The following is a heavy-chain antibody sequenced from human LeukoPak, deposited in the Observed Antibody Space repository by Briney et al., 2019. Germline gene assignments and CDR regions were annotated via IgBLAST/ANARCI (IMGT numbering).Heavy chain of an antibody. D-gene: IGHD3-22*01. CDR3: ARALLSYYYDSSGYSVRDYYYYGMDV. V-gene: IGHV1-46*01. CDR1: GYTFTSNY. J-gene: IGHJ6*02. CDR2: INPSGGST. Sequence: ASVKVSCKASGYTFTSNYIHWVRQAPGQGLEWMGIINPSGGSTSYAQKFQGRVTMTRDTSTSTVYMELSSLRSEDTAVYYCARALLSYYYDSSGYSVRDYYYYGMDVWGQGTTVTVSS.